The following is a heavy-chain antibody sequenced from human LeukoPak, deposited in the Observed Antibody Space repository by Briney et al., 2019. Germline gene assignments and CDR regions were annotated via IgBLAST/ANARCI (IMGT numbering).Heavy chain of an antibody. J-gene: IGHJ6*02. CDR2: ISSTSSYI. D-gene: IGHD3-10*01. Sequence: GGSLRLSSAASGFTFSNYNFYWVRRAPGKGLEWVSSISSTSSYIYYADSVKGRFTISRDNAKNSLYLQMNSLRAEDTAVYYCARALWSGPVYYGMDVWGQGTTVTVSS. CDR3: ARALWSGPVYYGMDV. CDR1: GFTFSNYN. V-gene: IGHV3-21*06.